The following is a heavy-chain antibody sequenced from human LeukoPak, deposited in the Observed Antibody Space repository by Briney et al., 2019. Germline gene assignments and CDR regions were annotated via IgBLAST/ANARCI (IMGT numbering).Heavy chain of an antibody. V-gene: IGHV4-34*01. CDR1: GGSFSGYY. Sequence: PSETLSLTCAVYGGSFSGYYWSWIRQPPGKGLEWIGEINHSGSTNYNPSLKSRVTISVDTSKNQFSLKLSSVTAADTAVYYCARLQLEPQAYYYMDVWGKGTTVTVSS. CDR2: INHSGST. D-gene: IGHD1-1*01. J-gene: IGHJ6*03. CDR3: ARLQLEPQAYYYMDV.